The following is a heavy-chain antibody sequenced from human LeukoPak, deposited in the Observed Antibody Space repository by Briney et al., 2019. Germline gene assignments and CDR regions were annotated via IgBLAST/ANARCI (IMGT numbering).Heavy chain of an antibody. CDR3: SGESLSDYGMDV. J-gene: IGHJ6*04. CDR2: IIPIFGTA. Sequence: SVKVSCKASGGTFSSYAISWVRQAPGQGLEWMGGIIPIFGTANYAQKFQGRVTITADESTSTAYMELSSLRSEDTAVDYCSGESLSDYGMDVWGKGTTVTVSS. CDR1: GGTFSSYA. V-gene: IGHV1-69*13.